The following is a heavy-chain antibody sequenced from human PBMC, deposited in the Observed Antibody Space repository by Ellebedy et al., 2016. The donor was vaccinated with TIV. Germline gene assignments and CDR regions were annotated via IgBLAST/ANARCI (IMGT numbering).Heavy chain of an antibody. CDR3: VGGWAGDLDV. CDR1: GFTFSRFN. D-gene: IGHD6-19*01. V-gene: IGHV3-21*01. Sequence: PGGSLRLSCAVSGFTFSRFNMNWVRQVPGKGLEWVSSITDSSSHFYYADSVKGRFTISRDNAKNSLYLQMNSLKAEDTAVYYCVGGWAGDLDVWGQGTTVTVSS. CDR2: ITDSSSHF. J-gene: IGHJ6*02.